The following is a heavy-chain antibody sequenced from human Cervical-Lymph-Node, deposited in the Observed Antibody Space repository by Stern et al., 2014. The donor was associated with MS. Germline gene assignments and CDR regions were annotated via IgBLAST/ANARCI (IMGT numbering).Heavy chain of an antibody. CDR3: AKDRSYDYVWRSLDY. CDR2: ISGSGGST. J-gene: IGHJ4*02. Sequence: EVQLVESGGGVEQPGGSLRLSCAASGFTFSSYAMSWVRQAPGKGLEWVSAISGSGGSTYYADSVKGRFTISRDNSKNTLYLQMNSLRAEDTAVYYCAKDRSYDYVWRSLDYWGQGTLVTVSS. V-gene: IGHV3-23*04. CDR1: GFTFSSYA. D-gene: IGHD3-16*01.